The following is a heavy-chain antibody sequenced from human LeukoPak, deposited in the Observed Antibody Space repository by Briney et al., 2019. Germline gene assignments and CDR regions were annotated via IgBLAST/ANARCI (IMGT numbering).Heavy chain of an antibody. CDR3: AKDASVGAFDI. D-gene: IGHD5/OR15-5a*01. CDR2: ISGSDRST. V-gene: IGHV3-23*01. J-gene: IGHJ3*02. CDR1: GFTFSSYA. Sequence: GGSLRLSCAASGFTFSSYAMSWVRQAPGKGLEWVSGISGSDRSTYYADSVKGRFIISRDNSKNTLYLQMNSLRAEDTAVYYCAKDASVGAFDIWGQGTMVTVSS.